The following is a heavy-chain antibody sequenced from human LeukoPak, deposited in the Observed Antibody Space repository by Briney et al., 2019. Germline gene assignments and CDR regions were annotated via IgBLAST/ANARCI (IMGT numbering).Heavy chain of an antibody. V-gene: IGHV3-74*01. CDR1: GFTFSSYW. CDR2: INSDGSST. Sequence: GGSLRLSCAASGFTFSSYWMHWVRRAPGKGLVWVSRINSDGSSTSYAHSVKGRFTISRDNAKNTLYLQMNSLRAEDTAVYYCARQDTAMVTNFDYWGQGTLVTVSS. J-gene: IGHJ4*02. CDR3: ARQDTAMVTNFDY. D-gene: IGHD5-18*01.